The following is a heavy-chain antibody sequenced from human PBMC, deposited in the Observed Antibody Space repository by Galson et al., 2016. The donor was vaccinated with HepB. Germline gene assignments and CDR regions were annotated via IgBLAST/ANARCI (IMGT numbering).Heavy chain of an antibody. CDR2: VNAGNGNT. D-gene: IGHD3-10*01. CDR3: GRDCGLGGVSLFDT. Sequence: SVKASCKASGYIFTTYLIHWVRQAPGQRPEWMGWVNAGNGNTEYSQKFQGRVIITRDTSASTAYMELSSLRSGDTAVYYCGRDCGLGGVSLFDTWGQGTLVTVSS. J-gene: IGHJ5*02. V-gene: IGHV1-3*01. CDR1: GYIFTTYL.